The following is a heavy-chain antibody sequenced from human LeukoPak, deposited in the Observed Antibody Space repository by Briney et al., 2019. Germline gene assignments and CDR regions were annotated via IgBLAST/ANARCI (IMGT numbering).Heavy chain of an antibody. CDR2: IWYDGSNK. CDR3: TKDPNGDYVGAFDP. Sequence: PGRSLRLSCAASGFTFRSYAMHWVRQAPGRGLEWVAAIWYDGSNKYYADSVRGRFTISRDNSKNTLYLQMNSLRADDTAVYYCTKDPNGDYVGAFDPWGQGTLVTVSS. J-gene: IGHJ5*02. V-gene: IGHV3-33*06. CDR1: GFTFRSYA. D-gene: IGHD4-17*01.